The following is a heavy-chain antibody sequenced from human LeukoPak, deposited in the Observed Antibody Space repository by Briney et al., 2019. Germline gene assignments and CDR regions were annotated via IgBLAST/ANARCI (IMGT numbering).Heavy chain of an antibody. CDR1: GFTFSSYG. Sequence: PGGSLRLSCAASGFTFSSYGMHWVRQAPGKGLEWVAFIRYQGSNKYYADSVMGRFIISRDNSKNTLYLQMNSLRAEDTAVYYCAKDKEAAAGKYFDYWGQGILVTVSS. J-gene: IGHJ4*02. CDR3: AKDKEAAAGKYFDY. D-gene: IGHD6-13*01. CDR2: IRYQGSNK. V-gene: IGHV3-30*02.